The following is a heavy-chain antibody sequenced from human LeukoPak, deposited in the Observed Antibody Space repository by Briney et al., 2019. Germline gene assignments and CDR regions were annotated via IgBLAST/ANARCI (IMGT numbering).Heavy chain of an antibody. V-gene: IGHV3-30*02. CDR1: GFRFSSYD. CDR3: AKEGSGWYYLDY. Sequence: GGSLRLSCAASGFRFSSYDIHWVCQAPGKGLEWVTFIESDGTKEYYADSVKGRFTISRDNSKNTVYVQMNTLRAEATAVYYCAKEGSGWYYLDYWGQGTVVTVSS. J-gene: IGHJ4*02. CDR2: IESDGTKE. D-gene: IGHD6-19*01.